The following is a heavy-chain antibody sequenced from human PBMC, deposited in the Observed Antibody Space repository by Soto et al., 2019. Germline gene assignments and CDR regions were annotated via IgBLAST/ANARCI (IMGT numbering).Heavy chain of an antibody. CDR3: ARDLGIAARHDYYYGMDV. J-gene: IGHJ6*02. CDR2: IYYSGST. D-gene: IGHD6-6*01. Sequence: SETLSLTCTVSGGSISSGGYYWSWIRQHPGKGLEWIGYIYYSGSTYYNPPLKSRVTISVDTSKNQFSLKLGSVTAADTAVYYCARDLGIAARHDYYYGMDVWGQGTTVTVSS. V-gene: IGHV4-31*03. CDR1: GGSISSGGYY.